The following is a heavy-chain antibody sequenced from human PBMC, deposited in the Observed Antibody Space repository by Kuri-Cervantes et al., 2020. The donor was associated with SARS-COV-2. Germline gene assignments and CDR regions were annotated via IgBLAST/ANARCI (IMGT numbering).Heavy chain of an antibody. CDR1: GFTFSSYA. D-gene: IGHD3-3*01. Sequence: GESLKISCAASGFTFSSYAMHWVRQAPGKGLEWVAVIWYDGSNKYYADSVKGRFTISRDNSKNTLHLQMNSLRAEDTAVYYCARDGGSVTIFGVVINYYYGMDVWGQGTTVTVS. CDR3: ARDGGSVTIFGVVINYYYGMDV. J-gene: IGHJ6*02. CDR2: IWYDGSNK. V-gene: IGHV3-33*08.